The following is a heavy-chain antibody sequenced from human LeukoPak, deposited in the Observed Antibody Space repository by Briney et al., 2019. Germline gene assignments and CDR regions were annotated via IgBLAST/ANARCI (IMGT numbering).Heavy chain of an antibody. D-gene: IGHD6-13*01. CDR1: GFTFSSYN. J-gene: IGHJ4*02. CDR2: IYSSSSTI. V-gene: IGHV3-48*04. CDR3: ARTIYSSSWYYFDY. Sequence: GGSLRLSCAASGFTFSSYNMNWVRQAPGKGLEWVSYIYSSSSTIYYADSVKGRFTISRDNAKNSLYLQMNSLRAEGTAVYYCARTIYSSSWYYFDYWGQGTLVTVSS.